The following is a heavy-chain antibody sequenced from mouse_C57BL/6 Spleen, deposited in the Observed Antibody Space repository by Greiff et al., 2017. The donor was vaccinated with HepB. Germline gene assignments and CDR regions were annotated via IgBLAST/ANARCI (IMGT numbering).Heavy chain of an antibody. CDR2: ISSGGSYT. J-gene: IGHJ2*01. CDR1: GFTFSSYG. CDR3: ARTATIVTTVYFDY. Sequence: EVKLVESGGDLVKPGGSLKLSCAASGFTFSSYGMSWVRQTPDKRLEWVATISSGGSYTYYPDSVKGRFTISRDNAKNTLYLQMSSLKSEDTAMYYCARTATIVTTVYFDYWGQGTTLTVSS. V-gene: IGHV5-6*01. D-gene: IGHD2-5*01.